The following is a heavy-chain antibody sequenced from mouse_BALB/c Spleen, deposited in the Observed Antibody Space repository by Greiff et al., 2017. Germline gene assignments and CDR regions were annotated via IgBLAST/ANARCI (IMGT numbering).Heavy chain of an antibody. V-gene: IGHV5-9-4*01. CDR2: ISSGGSYT. J-gene: IGHJ4*01. CDR1: GFTFSSYA. Sequence: EVKLMESGGGLVKPGGSLKLSCAASGFTFSSYALSWVRQSPEKRLEWVAEISSGGSYTYYPDTVTGRFTISRDNAKNTLYLEMSSLRSEDTAMYYCARGLYDYDGPHAMDYWGQGTSVTVSS. CDR3: ARGLYDYDGPHAMDY. D-gene: IGHD2-4*01.